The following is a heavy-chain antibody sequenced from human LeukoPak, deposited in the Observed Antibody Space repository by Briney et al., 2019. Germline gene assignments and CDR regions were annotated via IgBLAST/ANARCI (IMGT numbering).Heavy chain of an antibody. CDR1: GGSISSYY. CDR2: IHYSGST. CDR3: ARVGTHYYDSSGYYGGDWFDP. D-gene: IGHD3-22*01. V-gene: IGHV4-59*01. Sequence: SETLSLTCTVSGGSISSYYWSWIRQPPGKGLEWIGYIHYSGSTNYNPSLKSRVTISVDTSKNQFSLKLSSVTAADTAVYYCARVGTHYYDSSGYYGGDWFDPWGQGTLVTVSS. J-gene: IGHJ5*02.